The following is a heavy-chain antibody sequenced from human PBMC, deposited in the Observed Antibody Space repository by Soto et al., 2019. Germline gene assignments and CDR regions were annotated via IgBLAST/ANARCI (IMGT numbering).Heavy chain of an antibody. CDR2: INPNSGGT. D-gene: IGHD2-2*01. V-gene: IGHV1-2*04. J-gene: IGHJ6*03. CDR1: GYTFTVYY. CDR3: ARGYCSSTSCYPYYYMDV. Sequence: ASVKVSCKASGYTFTVYYMLWVRQAPGQGLEWMGWINPNSGGTNYAQKFQGWVTMTRDTSISTAYMELSRLRSDDTAVYYCARGYCSSTSCYPYYYMDVWGKGTTVTVSS.